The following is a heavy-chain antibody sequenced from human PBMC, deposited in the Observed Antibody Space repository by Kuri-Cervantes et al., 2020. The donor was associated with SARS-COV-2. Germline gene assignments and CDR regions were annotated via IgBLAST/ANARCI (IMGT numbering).Heavy chain of an antibody. CDR3: ARHGGYDHLRPHYYYYYYMDV. V-gene: IGHV4-38-2*01. J-gene: IGHJ6*03. CDR1: GYSISSGYY. Sequence: SETLSLTCAVSGYSISSGYYWGWIRQPPGEGLEGIGSIYHSGSTYYNPSLKSRVTIPVDTSKNQFSLKLSSVTAADTAVYYCARHGGYDHLRPHYYYYYYMDVWGKGTTVTVSS. CDR2: IYHSGST. D-gene: IGHD5-12*01.